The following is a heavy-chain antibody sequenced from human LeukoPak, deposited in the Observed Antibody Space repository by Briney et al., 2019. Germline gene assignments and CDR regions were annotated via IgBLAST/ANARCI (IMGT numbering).Heavy chain of an antibody. J-gene: IGHJ4*02. Sequence: WGSLRLSCAASGFTFSSYAMRCGRQAPGEERLGGSASSDSGGSTYYADPVKGRFTSSRDNSKNKLYLQMNSLRAADTAVYYCERVERSALDYWGPGTLVTVSS. CDR1: GFTFSSYA. CDR3: ERVERSALDY. V-gene: IGHV3-23*01. CDR2: SSDSGGST.